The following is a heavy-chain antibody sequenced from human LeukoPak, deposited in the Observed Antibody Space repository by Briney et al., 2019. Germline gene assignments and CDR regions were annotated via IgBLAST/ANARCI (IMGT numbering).Heavy chain of an antibody. CDR3: ARGTRGDYDEGPFDY. V-gene: IGHV3-7*01. Sequence: GGSLRPSCAASGFTFSSYWMSWVRQAPGKGLEWVANIKQDGSEKYYVDSVKGRFTISRDNAKNSLYLQMNSLRAEDTAVYYCARGTRGDYDEGPFDYWGQGTLVTVSS. D-gene: IGHD4-17*01. CDR2: IKQDGSEK. CDR1: GFTFSSYW. J-gene: IGHJ4*02.